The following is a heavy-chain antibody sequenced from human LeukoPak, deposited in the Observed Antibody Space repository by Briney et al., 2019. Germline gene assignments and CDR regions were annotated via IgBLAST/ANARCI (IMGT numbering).Heavy chain of an antibody. D-gene: IGHD3-22*01. J-gene: IGHJ4*02. Sequence: GESLKISCKGSGYSFTSSWIGWVRQMPGKGLEWMGIIYPGDSDTRYSPSPQGQVTISADKSISTAYLQWSSLKASDTAMYYCATDYYDRSGYYNPFGYWGQGTLVTVSS. CDR1: GYSFTSSW. CDR2: IYPGDSDT. CDR3: ATDYYDRSGYYNPFGY. V-gene: IGHV5-51*01.